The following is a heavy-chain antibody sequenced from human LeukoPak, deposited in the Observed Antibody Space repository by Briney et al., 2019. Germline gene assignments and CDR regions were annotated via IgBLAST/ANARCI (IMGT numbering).Heavy chain of an antibody. CDR1: GFTFSSYS. V-gene: IGHV3-21*01. Sequence: GGSLRLSCAASGFTFSSYSMNWVRQASGKGLEWVSSISSSSSYIYYADSVKGRFTISRDNAKNSLYLQMNSLRAEDTAVYYCARAKGSSSSSTDVWGKGTTVTVSS. J-gene: IGHJ6*04. CDR3: ARAKGSSSSSTDV. D-gene: IGHD6-6*01. CDR2: ISSSSSYI.